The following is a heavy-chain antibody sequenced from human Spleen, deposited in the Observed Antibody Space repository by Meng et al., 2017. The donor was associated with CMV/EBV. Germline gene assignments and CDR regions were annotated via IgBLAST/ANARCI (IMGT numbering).Heavy chain of an antibody. CDR1: GGSISGYV. D-gene: IGHD3/OR15-3a*01. J-gene: IGHJ5*02. V-gene: IGHV4-59*12. CDR2: IYYSGSV. CDR3: ARGTGGFGWFDP. Sequence: GSLRLSCAVSGGSISGYVWTWIRQPPGKGLEWIGYIYYSGSVNYNPSLKSRVAISIDTSKNQFSLRLSSVTAADTAVYFCARGTGGFGWFDPWGQGTQVTVSS.